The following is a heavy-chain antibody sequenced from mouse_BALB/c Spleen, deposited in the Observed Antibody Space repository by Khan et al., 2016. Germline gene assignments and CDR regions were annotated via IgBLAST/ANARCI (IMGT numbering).Heavy chain of an antibody. D-gene: IGHD1-1*01. Sequence: QIQLVQSGPELKKPGETVKISCKASGYTFTDYSMHWVKQAPGKGLKWMGWINTETGEPTYADDFKGRFAFSLETSASTAYLQINNLKNEDTATYFCALYGSSDGFAYWGQGTLVTVSA. CDR1: GYTFTDYS. CDR2: INTETGEP. CDR3: ALYGSSDGFAY. V-gene: IGHV9-2-1*01. J-gene: IGHJ3*01.